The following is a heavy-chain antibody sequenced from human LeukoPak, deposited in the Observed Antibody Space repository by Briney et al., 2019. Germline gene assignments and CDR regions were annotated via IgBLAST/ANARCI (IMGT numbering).Heavy chain of an antibody. J-gene: IGHJ4*02. D-gene: IGHD6-6*01. CDR3: ARDGALIAARPEYYFDY. CDR2: ISYDGSNK. Sequence: GGSLRLSCAASGFTFSSYAMHWVRQAPGKGLEWVAVISYDGSNKYYADSVKGRFTISRDNSKNTLYLQMNSLRAEDTAVYYCARDGALIAARPEYYFDYWGQGTLVTVSS. V-gene: IGHV3-30-3*01. CDR1: GFTFSSYA.